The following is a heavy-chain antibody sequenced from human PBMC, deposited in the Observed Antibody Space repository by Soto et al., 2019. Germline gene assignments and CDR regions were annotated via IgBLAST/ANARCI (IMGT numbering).Heavy chain of an antibody. CDR2: IIPMFGKA. Sequence: QVQLVQSGAEVKKPGSSVKVSCKASGGTFSSYAISWVRQAPGQGLEWMGGIIPMFGKANYAQKFQGRVTISADEFTNTAYMEVTSLRSEDTAVYYCAREALSTSIFGGVGFDSWGQGTLVTVSS. V-gene: IGHV1-69*01. D-gene: IGHD3-3*01. CDR1: GGTFSSYA. J-gene: IGHJ4*02. CDR3: AREALSTSIFGGVGFDS.